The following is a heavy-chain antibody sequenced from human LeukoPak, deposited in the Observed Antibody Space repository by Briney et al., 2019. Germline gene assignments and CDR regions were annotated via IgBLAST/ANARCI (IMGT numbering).Heavy chain of an antibody. D-gene: IGHD3-22*01. CDR3: ARAYYYDSSGYYYY. Sequence: SETLSLTCAVYGGSFSGYYWSWIRQPPGKGLEWIGEINHSGSTNYNPSLKSRVTISVDTSKNQFSLKLSSVTAADTAVYYCARAYYYDSSGYYYYWGQGTPVTVSS. V-gene: IGHV4-34*01. J-gene: IGHJ4*02. CDR1: GGSFSGYY. CDR2: INHSGST.